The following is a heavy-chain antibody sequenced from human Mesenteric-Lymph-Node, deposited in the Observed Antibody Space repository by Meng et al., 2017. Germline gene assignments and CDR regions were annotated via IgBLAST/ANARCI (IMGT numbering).Heavy chain of an antibody. CDR2: INPSGGST. V-gene: IGHV1-46*01. CDR1: GYTFTSYY. D-gene: IGHD2-21*01. Sequence: QVQLVQSGAEVKKPEASVKASCKASGYTFTSYYMHWVRQAPGQGLEWMGIINPSGGSTSYAQKFQGRVIMTRDTSISTAYMELSSLGFDDTAVYYCAKALGWGSSPDYWGQGILVTVSS. J-gene: IGHJ4*02. CDR3: AKALGWGSSPDY.